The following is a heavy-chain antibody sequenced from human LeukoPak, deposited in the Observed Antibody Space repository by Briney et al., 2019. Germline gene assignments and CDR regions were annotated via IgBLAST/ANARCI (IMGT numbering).Heavy chain of an antibody. J-gene: IGHJ4*02. V-gene: IGHV4-59*01. CDR1: GVSISSYF. Sequence: SETLSLTCSVSGVSISSYFWSWIRQPPGKGLEWIAYIYYSGGTNYNPSLKSRVTISVDTSKNQFSLKLSSVTAADTAVYYCARAPRLYYDKADYFDYWGQGTLVTGSS. CDR2: IYYSGGT. CDR3: ARAPRLYYDKADYFDY. D-gene: IGHD3-22*01.